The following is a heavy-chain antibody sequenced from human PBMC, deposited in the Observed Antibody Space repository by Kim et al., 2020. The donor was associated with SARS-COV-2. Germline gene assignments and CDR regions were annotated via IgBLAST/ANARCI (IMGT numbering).Heavy chain of an antibody. V-gene: IGHV4-34*01. J-gene: IGHJ4*02. D-gene: IGHD3-10*01. Sequence: NCSPSLKSRVTISVDTSKNQFSLKLSSVTAADTAVYYCARGYGSGSYLDYWCQGTLVTVSS. CDR3: ARGYGSGSYLDY.